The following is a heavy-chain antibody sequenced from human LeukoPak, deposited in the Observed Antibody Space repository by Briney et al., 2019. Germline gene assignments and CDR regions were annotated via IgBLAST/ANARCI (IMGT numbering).Heavy chain of an antibody. Sequence: GGSLRLTCAASGFTFSSYGMHWVRQAPGKGLEWVAFIRYDGTNKYYADSVKGRFTISRDNSKNTLYLQMNSLRAEDTAVYYCARDGFNLYSSGGRCYSGGFDYWGQGTLVTVSS. CDR2: IRYDGTNK. V-gene: IGHV3-30*02. CDR3: ARDGFNLYSSGGRCYSGGFDY. CDR1: GFTFSSYG. J-gene: IGHJ4*02. D-gene: IGHD2-15*01.